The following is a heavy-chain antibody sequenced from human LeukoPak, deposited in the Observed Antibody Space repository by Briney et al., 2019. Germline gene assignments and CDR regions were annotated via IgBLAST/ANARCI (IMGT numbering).Heavy chain of an antibody. V-gene: IGHV1-69*05. D-gene: IGHD3-10*01. CDR3: ARGFYGSGSPFGY. Sequence: ASVKVSCKASGGTFSSYAISWVRQAPGQGLEWMGGIIPIFGTANYAQKFQGRVTITTDESTSTAYMELSSLRSEDTAVYYCARGFYGSGSPFGYWGQGTLVTVSS. J-gene: IGHJ4*02. CDR1: GGTFSSYA. CDR2: IIPIFGTA.